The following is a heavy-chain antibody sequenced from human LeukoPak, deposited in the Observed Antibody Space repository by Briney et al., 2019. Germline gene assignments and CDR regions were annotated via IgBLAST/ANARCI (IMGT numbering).Heavy chain of an antibody. D-gene: IGHD3-9*01. J-gene: IGHJ6*03. V-gene: IGHV1-18*01. CDR3: ARKYYDILTGYSAYYYYYMDV. CDR2: ISAYNGNT. CDR1: GYTFTSYG. Sequence: ASVKVSCKASGYTFTSYGISWVRQAPGQGLEWMGWISAYNGNTNYAQKLQGRVTMTTDTSTSTACMELRSLRSDDTAVYYCARKYYDILTGYSAYYYYYMDVWGKGTTVTVSS.